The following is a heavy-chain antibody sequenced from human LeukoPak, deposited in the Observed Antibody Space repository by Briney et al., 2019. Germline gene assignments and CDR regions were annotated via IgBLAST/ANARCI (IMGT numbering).Heavy chain of an antibody. CDR1: GFTFSSSA. Sequence: GGSLRLSCAASGFTFSSSAMSWVRQAPGKGLEWVSAISGSGGSAYYADSVKGWFNISRDNSRNTLYLQMNSLRAEDTAVYYCAKDRVTTVVTQLDYWGQGTLVAVSS. CDR3: AKDRVTTVVTQLDY. D-gene: IGHD4-23*01. V-gene: IGHV3-23*01. CDR2: ISGSGGSA. J-gene: IGHJ4*02.